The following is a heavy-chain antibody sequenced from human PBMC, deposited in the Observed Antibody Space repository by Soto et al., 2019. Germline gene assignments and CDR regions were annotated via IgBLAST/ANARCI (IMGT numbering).Heavy chain of an antibody. D-gene: IGHD2-15*01. CDR2: MNPNSGNT. CDR3: ARGFTRFRLDP. J-gene: IGHJ5*02. V-gene: IGHV1-8*02. CDR1: GYTFTGYY. Sequence: ASVKVSCKASGYTFTGYYMHWVRQATGQGLEWMGWMNPNSGNTGYAQKFQGRVTMTRNTSTSTVYMELSSLRSEDTAVYYCARGFTRFRLDPWGQGTLVTVSS.